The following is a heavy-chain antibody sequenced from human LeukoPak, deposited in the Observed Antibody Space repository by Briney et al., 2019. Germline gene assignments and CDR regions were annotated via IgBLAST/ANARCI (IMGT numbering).Heavy chain of an antibody. D-gene: IGHD5-24*01. CDR3: VRDGGRDGDSEPFDF. CDR2: ISASGENT. J-gene: IGHJ4*02. CDR1: GFTFRNFG. V-gene: IGHV3-23*01. Sequence: GESLSLSCAASGFTFRNFGMAWVRQPPGKGLEWVSTISASGENTHYRASEEGHFTISRDNSKHTVYLQINSVRTDDTATYSCVRDGGRDGDSEPFDFWGRGPVVIVSA.